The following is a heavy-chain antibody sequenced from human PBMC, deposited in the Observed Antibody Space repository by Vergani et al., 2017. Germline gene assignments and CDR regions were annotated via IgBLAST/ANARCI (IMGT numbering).Heavy chain of an antibody. D-gene: IGHD2-15*01. Sequence: QVQLVQSGAEVKKPGSSVKVSCKASGGTFSSYTISWVRQAPGQGLEWMGRIIPILGIANYAQKFQGRVTITADKSTSTAYMELSSLRSEDTAVYYCARQTYCSGGSCYGSSDYWGQGTPVTVSS. CDR3: ARQTYCSGGSCYGSSDY. V-gene: IGHV1-69*02. CDR1: GGTFSSYT. CDR2: IIPILGIA. J-gene: IGHJ4*02.